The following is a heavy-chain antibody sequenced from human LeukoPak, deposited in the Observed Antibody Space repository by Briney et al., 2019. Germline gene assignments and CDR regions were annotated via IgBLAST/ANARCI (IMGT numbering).Heavy chain of an antibody. D-gene: IGHD1-26*01. V-gene: IGHV5-10-1*01. Sequence: GESLKISFKGSGYRFTSYWISWGRQMPGKGVEWMGRIDPSDAYTNYSPSFQGHVTISADNSISTAYLQWSSLKASDTAMYYCASHPLVGANYYFDYWGQGTLVTVSS. CDR3: ASHPLVGANYYFDY. CDR2: IDPSDAYT. J-gene: IGHJ4*02. CDR1: GYRFTSYW.